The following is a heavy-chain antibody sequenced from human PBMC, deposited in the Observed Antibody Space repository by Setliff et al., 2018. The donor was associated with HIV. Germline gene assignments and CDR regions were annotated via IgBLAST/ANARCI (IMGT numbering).Heavy chain of an antibody. Sequence: ASVKVSCKASGYTFTSYYMHWVRQAPGQGLEWMGIINPSGGSTSYAQKFQGRVTMTRDTSTSTVYMELSSLRSEDTAVYYCAKVKKAYYHDSSGYGAFDIWGQGTMVTVSS. J-gene: IGHJ3*02. CDR3: AKVKKAYYHDSSGYGAFDI. V-gene: IGHV1-46*01. D-gene: IGHD3-22*01. CDR1: GYTFTSYY. CDR2: INPSGGST.